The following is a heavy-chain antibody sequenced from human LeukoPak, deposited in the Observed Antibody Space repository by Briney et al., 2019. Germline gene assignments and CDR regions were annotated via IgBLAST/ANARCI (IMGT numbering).Heavy chain of an antibody. Sequence: GESLKISCKGSGYSFTRHWIGWVRHVPGRGLEWMGIIYPGDSDIKYSPSFQGQVTISADTSINTAYLQWSSLRASDTAMYYCARRVGTQYYFDYWGQGTLVTVSS. CDR2: IYPGDSDI. CDR3: ARRVGTQYYFDY. D-gene: IGHD7-27*01. V-gene: IGHV5-51*01. CDR1: GYSFTRHW. J-gene: IGHJ4*02.